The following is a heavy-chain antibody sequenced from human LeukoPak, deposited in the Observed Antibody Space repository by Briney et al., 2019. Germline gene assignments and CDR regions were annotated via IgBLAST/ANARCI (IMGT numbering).Heavy chain of an antibody. CDR3: TKDMDPGGINV. CDR2: FSLDSDNV. V-gene: IGHV3-9*01. J-gene: IGHJ6*02. CDR1: GFTFSSYM. Sequence: GGSLRLSCAASGFTFSSYMMNWVRQAPGKGLEWVSGFSLDSDNVGYADSVRGRFTVSRDRAKNSLYLQMNYLRPEDTALYFCTKDMDPGGINVWGQGTTVIVSS. D-gene: IGHD2-2*03.